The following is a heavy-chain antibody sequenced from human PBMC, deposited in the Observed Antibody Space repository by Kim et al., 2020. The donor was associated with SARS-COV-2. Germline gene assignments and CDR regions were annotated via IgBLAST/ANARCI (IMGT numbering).Heavy chain of an antibody. CDR3: ARGPLQYVYYYMDV. Sequence: NASLKSRVTISVDTYKNQFSRKLSSVTAADTAVYYCARGPLQYVYYYMDVWGKGTTVTVSS. D-gene: IGHD3-16*01. V-gene: IGHV4-34*01. J-gene: IGHJ6*03.